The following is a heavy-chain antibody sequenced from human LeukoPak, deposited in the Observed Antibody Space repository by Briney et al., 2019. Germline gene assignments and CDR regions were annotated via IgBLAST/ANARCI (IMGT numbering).Heavy chain of an antibody. J-gene: IGHJ4*02. D-gene: IGHD3-22*01. CDR2: ISGSGGST. CDR1: GFTFSSYA. V-gene: IGHV3-23*01. CDR3: AKGTYYYDSSAVPL. Sequence: PGGSLRLSCAASGFTFSSYAMSWVRQAPGKGLEWVSAISGSGGSTYYADSAKGRFTIARGNSKNTLYLQMNSLRAEDTAVYYCAKGTYYYDSSAVPLWGQGTLVTVSS.